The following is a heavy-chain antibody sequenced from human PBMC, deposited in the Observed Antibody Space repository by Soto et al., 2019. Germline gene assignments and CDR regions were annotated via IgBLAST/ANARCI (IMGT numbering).Heavy chain of an antibody. Sequence: SETLSLTCTVSGGSISIYYWSWIRQPPGKGLEWIGYIYYSGSTHYNPSLKSRVTISVDQSKNQFSLKVNSVTAADTAIYYCARTRYSSGRDLDYWGQGTLVTVSS. CDR1: GGSISIYY. CDR2: IYYSGST. D-gene: IGHD6-19*01. J-gene: IGHJ4*02. V-gene: IGHV4-59*08. CDR3: ARTRYSSGRDLDY.